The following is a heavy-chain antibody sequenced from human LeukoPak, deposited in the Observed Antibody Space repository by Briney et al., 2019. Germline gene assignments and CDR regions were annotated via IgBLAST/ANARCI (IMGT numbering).Heavy chain of an antibody. CDR2: INHSGST. CDR3: ARWGRTVAGTDYFDY. Sequence: SETLSLTCAVYGGSFSGYYWSWIRQPPGKGLEWIGEINHSGSTNYNPSLKSRVTISVDTSKNQFSLKLSSVTAADTAVYYCARWGRTVAGTDYFDYWGQGTLVTVSS. D-gene: IGHD6-19*01. J-gene: IGHJ4*02. CDR1: GGSFSGYY. V-gene: IGHV4-34*01.